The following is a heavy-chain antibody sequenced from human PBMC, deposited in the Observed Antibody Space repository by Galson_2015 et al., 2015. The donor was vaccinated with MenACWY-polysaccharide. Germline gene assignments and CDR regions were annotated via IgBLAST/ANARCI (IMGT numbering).Heavy chain of an antibody. CDR1: GFTFKNYW. V-gene: IGHV3-7*04. Sequence: SLRLSCAASGFTFKNYWMSWIRQAPGKGLEWVANIKKDGSEKYYVDSVKGRFTISRDNAKNSLYLQMNSLRAEDTAVYYCARGHYGMDVWGQRTTATVSS. CDR3: ARGHYGMDV. J-gene: IGHJ6*02. CDR2: IKKDGSEK.